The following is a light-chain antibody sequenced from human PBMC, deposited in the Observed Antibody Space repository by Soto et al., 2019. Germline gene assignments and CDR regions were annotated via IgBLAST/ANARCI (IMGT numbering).Light chain of an antibody. J-gene: IGKJ5*01. CDR1: QSVTSSN. V-gene: IGKV3-15*01. CDR3: QQYNDWPPIT. Sequence: EIVLTQSPGTLSLSPGERATLSCRASQSVTSSNLAWYQQKPGQAPRLLIYDASTRATVIPARFSGSGSGTEFTLTISSLQSEDFAVYYCQQYNDWPPITFGQGTRLEIK. CDR2: DAS.